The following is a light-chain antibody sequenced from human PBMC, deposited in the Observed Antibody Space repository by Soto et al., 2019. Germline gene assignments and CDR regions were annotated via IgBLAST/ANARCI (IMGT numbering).Light chain of an antibody. CDR2: LGS. CDR1: TRLLHTNGINY. CDR3: MQALQNSSP. Sequence: GVTQPPLCLPVTSGESASMSCRASTRLLHTNGINYLHWYLQKPGQSPQLLIYLGSHRATGVPDRFSGSGSGTEYTLRISRVEAEDVGIYYCMQALQNSSPFGQGTKVDIK. V-gene: IGKV2-28*01. J-gene: IGKJ1*01.